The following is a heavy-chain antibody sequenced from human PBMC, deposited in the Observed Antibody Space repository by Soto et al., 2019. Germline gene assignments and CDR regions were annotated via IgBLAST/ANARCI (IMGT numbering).Heavy chain of an antibody. CDR3: ARGMSTTRYYYYYGMDV. J-gene: IGHJ6*02. CDR1: GYTLTSYY. Sequence: ASVKVSCKASGYTLTSYYLHWVRQAPGQGPEWMGIINPSGGITNDAQKFQDRVTMTSDTSTSTVYMELSSLRSEDTAVYYCARGMSTTRYYYYYGMDVWGQGTTVTVSS. V-gene: IGHV1-46*01. CDR2: INPSGGIT. D-gene: IGHD2-2*01.